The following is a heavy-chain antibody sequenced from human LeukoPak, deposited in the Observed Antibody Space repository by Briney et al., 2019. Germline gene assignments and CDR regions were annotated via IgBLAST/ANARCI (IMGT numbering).Heavy chain of an antibody. CDR1: GFTFSNYA. CDR3: AKQVVSLRPLDY. Sequence: GGSLRLSCAASGFTFSNYAISWVRQAPGKGLEWVSAISGSGDNTYYADSVKGRFTISRDNSKNTLYLQMNSLRAEDTAVYYCAKQVVSLRPLDYWGQGTLVTVSS. CDR2: ISGSGDNT. D-gene: IGHD2-8*02. J-gene: IGHJ4*02. V-gene: IGHV3-23*01.